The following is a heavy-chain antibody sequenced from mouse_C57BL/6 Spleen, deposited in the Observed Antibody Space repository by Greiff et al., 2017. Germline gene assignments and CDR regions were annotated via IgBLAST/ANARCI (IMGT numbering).Heavy chain of an antibody. CDR2: FYPGSGSI. V-gene: IGHV1-62-2*01. D-gene: IGHD2-4*01. Sequence: QVQLKQSGAELVKPGASVKLSCKASGYTFTEYTIHWVKQRSGQGLEWIGWFYPGSGSIKYNEKFKDKATLTADKSSSTVYMELSRLTSEDSAVYFCARHEVYYDYDGYAMDYWGQGTSVTVSS. CDR3: ARHEVYYDYDGYAMDY. CDR1: GYTFTEYT. J-gene: IGHJ4*01.